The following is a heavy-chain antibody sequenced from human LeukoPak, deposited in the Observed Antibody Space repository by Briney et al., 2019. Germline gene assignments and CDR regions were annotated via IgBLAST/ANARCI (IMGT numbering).Heavy chain of an antibody. J-gene: IGHJ6*02. Sequence: PGGSLRLSCAASGFTFSDYYMSWIRQAPGKGLEWVSYISSSGSTIYYADSVKGRFTISRDNAKNSLYLQMNSLRAEDTAVYYCAREPVENFDHDHYYYYYGMDVWGQGTTVTVSS. CDR1: GFTFSDYY. D-gene: IGHD3-9*01. CDR3: AREPVENFDHDHYYYYYGMDV. V-gene: IGHV3-11*01. CDR2: ISSSGSTI.